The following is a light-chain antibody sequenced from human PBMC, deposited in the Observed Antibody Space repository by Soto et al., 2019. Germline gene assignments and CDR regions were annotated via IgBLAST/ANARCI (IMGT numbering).Light chain of an antibody. J-gene: IGKJ2*01. V-gene: IGKV1-5*03. Sequence: QMTQSPSTLSASVGDRVTITCRASQSISSWLAWYQQKPGKAPKLLIFKASILESGVPSRFSGSESGTEFTLTISSLQPDDFATYYCQQYNSYSYTFGQGTNLETK. CDR2: KAS. CDR3: QQYNSYSYT. CDR1: QSISSW.